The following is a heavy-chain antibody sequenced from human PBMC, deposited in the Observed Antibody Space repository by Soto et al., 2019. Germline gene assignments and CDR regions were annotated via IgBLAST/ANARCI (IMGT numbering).Heavy chain of an antibody. CDR2: FFHTVST. CDR1: GGSMSPYY. CDR3: ARGTPITRSRFFEWLGRFDL. V-gene: IGHV4-59*01. D-gene: IGHD3-3*01. J-gene: IGHJ2*01. Sequence: QVQLQESGPGLLKPSETLSLTCTVSGGSMSPYYWTWIRQTPGKRLEWIGYFFHTVSTNFNPSLKSRASISADTSKNQLSLQLTSVTAADTALYFCARGTPITRSRFFEWLGRFDLWGSGTWVTVSS.